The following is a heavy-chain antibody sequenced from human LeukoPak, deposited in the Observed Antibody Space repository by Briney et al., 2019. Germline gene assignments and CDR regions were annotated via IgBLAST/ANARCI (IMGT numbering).Heavy chain of an antibody. Sequence: GGSLRLSCAASGFTFSSYAMSWVRQTPGKGLEWVSGICGSGGTTYYADSVKGRFTISRDNSKNTLHLQMNSLRAEDTAVYYCAKVPTRGYCSSTSCYKSDYWGQGTLVTVSS. CDR2: ICGSGGTT. J-gene: IGHJ4*02. D-gene: IGHD2-2*02. CDR1: GFTFSSYA. V-gene: IGHV3-23*01. CDR3: AKVPTRGYCSSTSCYKSDY.